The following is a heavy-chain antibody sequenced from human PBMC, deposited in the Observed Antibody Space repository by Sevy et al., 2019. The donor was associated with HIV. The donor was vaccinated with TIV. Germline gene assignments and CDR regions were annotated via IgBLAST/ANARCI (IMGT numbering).Heavy chain of an antibody. J-gene: IGHJ5*02. CDR2: TYYRSKWYN. CDR1: GDSVSSNSAA. V-gene: IGHV6-1*01. CDR3: ARDPLDPNDYGGNSPLYTNWFDP. Sequence: QSQTLSLTCAISGDSVSSNSAAWNWIRQSPSRGLEWLGRTYYRSKWYNDYAVSVKSRITINPDTSKNQFSLQLNSVTPEDTAVYYCARDPLDPNDYGGNSPLYTNWFDPWGQGTLVTVSS. D-gene: IGHD4-17*01.